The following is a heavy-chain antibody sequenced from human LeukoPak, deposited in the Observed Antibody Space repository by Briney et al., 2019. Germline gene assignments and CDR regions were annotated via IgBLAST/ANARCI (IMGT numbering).Heavy chain of an antibody. D-gene: IGHD6-19*01. J-gene: IGHJ6*03. CDR2: ISGSCRST. CDR1: GFTFSSYA. Sequence: LGGSLRLSCAASGFTFSSYAMSWVRQAPGKGLECVSAISGSCRSTYYADSGKGRLTISRDNSKNTLYLQMNSLRAEDTAVYYCAKRGSSGWYSNSYYMDGWGKGTTITVSS. CDR3: AKRGSSGWYSNSYYMDG. V-gene: IGHV3-23*01.